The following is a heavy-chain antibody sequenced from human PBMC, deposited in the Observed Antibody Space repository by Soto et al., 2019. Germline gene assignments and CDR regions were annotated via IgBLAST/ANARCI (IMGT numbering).Heavy chain of an antibody. CDR2: IYYSGST. D-gene: IGHD2-8*01. Sequence: QVQLQESGPGLVKPSQTLSLTCTVSGGSISSGGYYWSWIRQHPGKGLEWIGYIYYSGSTYYTPSLKSRVTISVDTSKNQFSLKLSSVTAADTAVYYCARSSDPVLMVPKGGYFDYWGQGTLVTVSS. CDR1: GGSISSGGYY. J-gene: IGHJ4*02. V-gene: IGHV4-31*03. CDR3: ARSSDPVLMVPKGGYFDY.